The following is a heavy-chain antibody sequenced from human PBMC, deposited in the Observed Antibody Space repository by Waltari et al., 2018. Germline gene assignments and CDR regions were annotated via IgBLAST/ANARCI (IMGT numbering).Heavy chain of an antibody. D-gene: IGHD3-16*01. CDR3: ARADFDDYIWGPRQRNFDY. CDR2: MNPNSGNT. V-gene: IGHV1-8*03. Sequence: QVQLVQSGAEVKKPGASVKVSCKASGYTFTSYDINWVRQATGQGLGWMGWMNPNSGNTGDAQKFQGRVTITRNTSISTAYMELSSLRSEDTAVYYCARADFDDYIWGPRQRNFDYWGQGTLVTVSS. CDR1: GYTFTSYD. J-gene: IGHJ4*02.